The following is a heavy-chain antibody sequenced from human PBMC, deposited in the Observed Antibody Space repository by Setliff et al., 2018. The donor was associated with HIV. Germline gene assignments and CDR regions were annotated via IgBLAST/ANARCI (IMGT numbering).Heavy chain of an antibody. CDR2: VFYTGSA. D-gene: IGHD2-15*01. V-gene: IGHV4-59*01. CDR3: ARGPSGGGFYYMDV. CDR1: GDSFSNYY. Sequence: SETLSLTCTVSGDSFSNYYWRWIRQPPGKGLEWIGYVFYTGSATYNTSLKSRVSISVDRSTNRFSLMLHSVTAADTAVYYCARGPSGGGFYYMDVWGKGTTVTVSS. J-gene: IGHJ6*03.